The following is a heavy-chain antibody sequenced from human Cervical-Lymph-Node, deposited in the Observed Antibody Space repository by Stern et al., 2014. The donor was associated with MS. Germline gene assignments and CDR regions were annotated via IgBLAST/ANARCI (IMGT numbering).Heavy chain of an antibody. Sequence: EVQLLESGGGLVQPGGSLRLSCAASGFMFSNYGMNWVRQAPGRVLECVSYISSSGSTISYGDSVKGRFTISRDNAKSSLYLQMNSPRAEDTAVYFCARGGAARPDYWGQGTLVTVSS. CDR1: GFMFSNYG. J-gene: IGHJ4*02. CDR2: ISSSGSTI. D-gene: IGHD6-6*01. CDR3: ARGGAARPDY. V-gene: IGHV3-48*01.